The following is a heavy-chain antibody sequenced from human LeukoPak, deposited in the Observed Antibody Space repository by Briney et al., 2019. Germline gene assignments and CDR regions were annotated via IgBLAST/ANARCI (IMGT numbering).Heavy chain of an antibody. CDR3: ARHVPDCGGGSCYWGLGAFDI. D-gene: IGHD2-15*01. Sequence: KTSETLSLTCTVSGGSISSYYWSWMRQPPGKGLEWIGYIYYSGSTNYNPSLKSRVTISVDTSKNQFSLKLSSVTAADTAVYYCARHVPDCGGGSCYWGLGAFDIWGQGTMVTVSS. CDR2: IYYSGST. CDR1: GGSISSYY. J-gene: IGHJ3*02. V-gene: IGHV4-59*08.